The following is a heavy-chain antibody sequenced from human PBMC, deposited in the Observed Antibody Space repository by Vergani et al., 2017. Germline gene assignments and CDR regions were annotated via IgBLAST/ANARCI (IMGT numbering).Heavy chain of an antibody. CDR1: GFSIDNGYY. CDR2: IYRTGRT. CDR3: AGRAGIVYEICSGTQDCFDF. D-gene: IGHD3-3*01. V-gene: IGHV4-38-2*01. Sequence: QVQLEESGPGLVKPSETLSLTCAVSGFSIDNGYYWDWIRQPPGKGLEWIGSIYRTGRTPFNPTRKSRVTISVDTSNNHFSQRLNSLTAADTAVYYCAGRAGIVYEICSGTQDCFDFWGQGTLVTVSS. J-gene: IGHJ4*02.